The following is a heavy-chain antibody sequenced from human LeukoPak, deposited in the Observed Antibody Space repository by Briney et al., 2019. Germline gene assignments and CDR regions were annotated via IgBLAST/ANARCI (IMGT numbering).Heavy chain of an antibody. D-gene: IGHD1-7*01. Sequence: PSETLSLTCTVSDGSISSYYWSWIRQPPGKGLEWIGYIYYSGSTNYNPSLKSRVTISVDTSKNQFSLKLSSVTAADTAVYYCARDKRDNWNYWFDPWGQGTLVTVSS. V-gene: IGHV4-59*01. CDR3: ARDKRDNWNYWFDP. CDR2: IYYSGST. CDR1: DGSISSYY. J-gene: IGHJ5*02.